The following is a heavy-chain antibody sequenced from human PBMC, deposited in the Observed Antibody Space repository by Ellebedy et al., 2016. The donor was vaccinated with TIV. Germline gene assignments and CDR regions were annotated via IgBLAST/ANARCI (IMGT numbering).Heavy chain of an antibody. D-gene: IGHD2-21*02. CDR1: GFTFSSNW. Sequence: GESLKISCAASGFTFSSNWMHWVRQAPGKGLVWVSRINSDGSRSTYADSVKGRFTISRDNDNDSVYLQMNSLRDEDTAVYYCARATATEAFDVWGQGTTVTVSS. V-gene: IGHV3-74*01. CDR3: ARATATEAFDV. CDR2: INSDGSRS. J-gene: IGHJ6*02.